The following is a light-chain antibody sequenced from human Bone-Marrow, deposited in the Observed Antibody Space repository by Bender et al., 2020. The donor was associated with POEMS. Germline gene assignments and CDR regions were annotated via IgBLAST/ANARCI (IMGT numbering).Light chain of an antibody. CDR3: SSFSSGDTLVV. CDR1: TSDVGGYYY. J-gene: IGLJ3*02. Sequence: QSVLTQPPSASGSVGQSITISCTGTTSDVGGYYYVSWYQQQAGQAPRLLIYDVNRRPSGVSHRFSGSKSGNAASLTISGLQPEDEADYYCSSFSSGDTLVVIGGGTKLTVL. CDR2: DVN. V-gene: IGLV2-14*03.